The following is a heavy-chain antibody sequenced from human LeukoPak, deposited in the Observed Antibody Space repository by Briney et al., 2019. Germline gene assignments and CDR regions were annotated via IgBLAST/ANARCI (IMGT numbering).Heavy chain of an antibody. CDR3: AKDRVSVARVMDV. V-gene: IGHV3-9*01. Sequence: GGSLRLSCEVSGFNIDNFAMHWVRHAPGKGLEWVAGIRWNGAPVGFADSVKGRFTISSDSAKNSLYLHMNSLRVENTALYYCAKDRVSVARVMDVWGQGTTVSVSS. CDR1: GFNIDNFA. D-gene: IGHD6-19*01. J-gene: IGHJ6*02. CDR2: IRWNGAPV.